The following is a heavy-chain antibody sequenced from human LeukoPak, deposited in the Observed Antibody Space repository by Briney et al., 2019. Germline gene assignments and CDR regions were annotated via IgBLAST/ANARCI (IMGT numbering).Heavy chain of an antibody. J-gene: IGHJ4*02. CDR1: GFPFSSYA. D-gene: IGHD4-17*01. V-gene: IGHV3-23*01. CDR2: ISDSGGST. CDR3: AKTTYGDSPYYFDY. Sequence: GGSLLLSCAASGFPFSSYAMSWVRPAPGKGLEWVSAISDSGGSTYYADSVKGRFTISRDNFKNTLYLQMNSLRAEDTAGYYCAKTTYGDSPYYFDYWGQGTLVTVSS.